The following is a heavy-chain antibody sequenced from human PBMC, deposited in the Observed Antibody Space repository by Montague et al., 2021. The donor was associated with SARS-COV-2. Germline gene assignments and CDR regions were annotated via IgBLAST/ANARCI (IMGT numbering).Heavy chain of an antibody. D-gene: IGHD3-9*01. CDR3: ARDPFYYDILAGYIYPAYYYYYGMDV. J-gene: IGHJ6*02. CDR1: GFTFSSYA. CDR2: ISYDGSNK. V-gene: IGHV3-30-3*01. Sequence: SRRLSCAASGFTFSSYAMHWVRQAPGKGPEWVAVISYDGSNKYYADSVKGRFTISRDNSKNTLYLQMNSLRAEDTAVYYCARDPFYYDILAGYIYPAYYYYYGMDVWGQGTTVTVSS.